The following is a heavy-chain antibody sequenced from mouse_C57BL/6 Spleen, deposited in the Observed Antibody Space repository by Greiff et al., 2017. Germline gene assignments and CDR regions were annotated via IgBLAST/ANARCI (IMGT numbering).Heavy chain of an antibody. CDR1: GYTFTSYW. CDR2: IYPGSGST. V-gene: IGHV1-55*01. CDR3: ARERYYGSSSWFAY. J-gene: IGHJ3*01. D-gene: IGHD1-1*01. Sequence: VQLQQPGAELVKPGASVKMSCKASGYTFTSYWITWVKQRPGQGLEWIGDIYPGSGSTNYNEKFKSKATLTVDTSSSTAYMQLSSLTSEDSAVYYCARERYYGSSSWFAYWGQGTLVTVSA.